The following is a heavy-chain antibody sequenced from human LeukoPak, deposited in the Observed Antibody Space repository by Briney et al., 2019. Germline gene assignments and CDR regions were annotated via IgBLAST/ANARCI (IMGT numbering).Heavy chain of an antibody. Sequence: SVRVSCKASGGTFSSYAISWVRQAPGQGLEWMGGIIPIFGTANYAQKFQGRVTITTDESTSTAYMELSSLRSEDTAVYYCARETDNWFDPWGQGTLVTVSS. CDR2: IIPIFGTA. J-gene: IGHJ5*02. CDR1: GGTFSSYA. V-gene: IGHV1-69*05. CDR3: ARETDNWFDP.